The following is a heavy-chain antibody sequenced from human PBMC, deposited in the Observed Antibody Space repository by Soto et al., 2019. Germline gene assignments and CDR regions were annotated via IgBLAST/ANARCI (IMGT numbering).Heavy chain of an antibody. CDR2: IYYSGST. V-gene: IGHV4-59*01. D-gene: IGHD2-15*01. J-gene: IGHJ6*02. CDR3: ARMTGYCSGGSCFFAGLDV. Sequence: SETLSLTCTVSGGSISSYYWSWIRQPPGKGLEWIGYIYYSGSTNYNPSLKSRVTISVDTSKNQFSLKLSSVTAADTAVYYCARMTGYCSGGSCFFAGLDVWGQGTTVTVSS. CDR1: GGSISSYY.